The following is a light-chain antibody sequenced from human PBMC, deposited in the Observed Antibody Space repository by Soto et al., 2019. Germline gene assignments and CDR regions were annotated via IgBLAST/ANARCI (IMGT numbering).Light chain of an antibody. CDR1: TGAGTSGNY. V-gene: IGLV7-43*01. CDR2: TTN. CDR3: LLYYGGAQLV. J-gene: IGLJ3*02. Sequence: QAVVTQEPSLTVSPGGTVSLTCASSTGAGTSGNYPSWIQQKPGQTPRTLIYTTNSRHSWTPARFSGSLLGGKAALTLSGVQPEDEAEYYCLLYYGGAQLVFGGGTKLTVL.